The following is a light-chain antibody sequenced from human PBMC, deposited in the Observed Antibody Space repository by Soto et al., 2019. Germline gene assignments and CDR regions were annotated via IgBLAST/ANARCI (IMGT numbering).Light chain of an antibody. J-gene: IGKJ5*01. CDR1: EDISTW. CDR3: QHADSFPLIT. Sequence: DIQMTQSPSSLSASVGDRGTITCRSSEDISTWLAWYQQKPGKAPKLLIYAASSLQSGVPSRFSGSGSGTDFTLTIRSLQPEDFATYYCQHADSFPLITFGQGTQLEIK. CDR2: AAS. V-gene: IGKV1-12*01.